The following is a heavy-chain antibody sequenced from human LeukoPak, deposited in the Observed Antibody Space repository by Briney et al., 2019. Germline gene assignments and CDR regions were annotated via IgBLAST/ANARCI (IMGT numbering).Heavy chain of an antibody. D-gene: IGHD1-1*01. Sequence: SGGSLRLSCAASGFTFSSYAMHWVRQAPGKGLEWVAVISYDGSNKYYADSVKGRFTISRDNSKNTRYLQMNSLRAEDTAVYYCAREVQPGAIDWSLDYWGQGTLVTVSS. CDR3: AREVQPGAIDWSLDY. CDR1: GFTFSSYA. V-gene: IGHV3-30-3*01. J-gene: IGHJ4*02. CDR2: ISYDGSNK.